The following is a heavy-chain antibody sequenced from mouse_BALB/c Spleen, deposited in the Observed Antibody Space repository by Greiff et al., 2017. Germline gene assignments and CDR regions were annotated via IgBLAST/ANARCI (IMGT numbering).Heavy chain of an antibody. D-gene: IGHD2-1*01. J-gene: IGHJ2*01. CDR3: ASSYGNYYFDY. CDR1: GFTFSDYY. CDR2: ISDGGSYT. V-gene: IGHV5-4*02. Sequence: EVKLMESGGGLVKPGGSLKLSCAASGFTFSDYYMYWVRQTPEKRLEWVATISDGGSYTYYPDSVKGRFTISRDNAKNNLYLQMSSLKSEDTAMYYCASSYGNYYFDYWGQGTTLTVSS.